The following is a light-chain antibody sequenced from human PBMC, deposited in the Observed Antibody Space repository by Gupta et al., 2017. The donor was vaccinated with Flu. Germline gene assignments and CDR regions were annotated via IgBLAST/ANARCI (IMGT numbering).Light chain of an antibody. J-gene: IGKJ2*01. Sequence: EIALTQSPGTLSLSPGERATLSCRASQSVSSSYLAWYQQKPGQAPRLRIYGACSRATGIPDRFSGSGYGTDFTLTISRLEPEDFAVYYCQQYGSEPPGYTFGQGTKVEIK. CDR3: QQYGSEPPGYT. CDR1: QSVSSSY. V-gene: IGKV3-20*01. CDR2: GAC.